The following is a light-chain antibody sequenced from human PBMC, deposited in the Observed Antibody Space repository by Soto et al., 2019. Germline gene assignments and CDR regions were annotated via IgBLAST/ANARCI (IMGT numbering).Light chain of an antibody. CDR3: QQSNKWPPWT. V-gene: IGKV3-15*01. CDR1: QSISGN. Sequence: EIVMTQSPATLSVSPGGRDTLSCRASQSISGNLAWYQQKPGQAPKLLIYGASTRATGIPARFSGSGSGTEFTLTISSLQSEDFAVYYCQQSNKWPPWTFGQGTKVEIE. J-gene: IGKJ1*01. CDR2: GAS.